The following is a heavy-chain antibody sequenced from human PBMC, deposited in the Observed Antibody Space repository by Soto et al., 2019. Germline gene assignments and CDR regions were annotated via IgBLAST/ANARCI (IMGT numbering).Heavy chain of an antibody. J-gene: IGHJ5*02. V-gene: IGHV3-11*01. CDR1: GFTFSDYY. D-gene: IGHD2-2*01. CDR2: ISSSGSTI. Sequence: GGSLRLSCAASGFTFSDYYMSWIRQAPGKGLEWVSYISSSGSTIYYADSAKGRFTISRDNAKNSLYLQMNSLRAEDTAVYYCARTLGYCSSTSCYAWSDPWGQGTLVTVSS. CDR3: ARTLGYCSSTSCYAWSDP.